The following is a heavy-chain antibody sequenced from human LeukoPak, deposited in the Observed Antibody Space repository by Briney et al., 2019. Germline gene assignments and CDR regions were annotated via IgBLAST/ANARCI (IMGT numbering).Heavy chain of an antibody. V-gene: IGHV3-48*03. CDR1: GFTFSRYE. J-gene: IGHJ3*02. Sequence: TGGSLRLSCAASGFTFSRYEMNWVRQAPGKGLEWVSYISSSGTTIYYADSVKGRFTMSRDNAKTSLYLQMNRLRAEDTAVYYCARRQVDLDAFDIWGQGTMVTVSS. CDR3: ARRQVDLDAFDI. D-gene: IGHD3-3*01. CDR2: ISSSGTTI.